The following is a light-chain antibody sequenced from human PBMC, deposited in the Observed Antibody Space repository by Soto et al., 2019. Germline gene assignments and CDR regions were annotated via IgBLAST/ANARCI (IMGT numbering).Light chain of an antibody. CDR3: QQRSNWPPVIT. V-gene: IGKV3-11*01. CDR2: DAS. Sequence: EIVLTQSPATPSLSPGERATLSCRASQSFSSYLALYQQKPGQAPRLLIYDASKRATGIPARFSGRGAGTDFPRNISRLETEDFAVDECQQRSNWPPVITFGQGTRLEIK. J-gene: IGKJ5*01. CDR1: QSFSSY.